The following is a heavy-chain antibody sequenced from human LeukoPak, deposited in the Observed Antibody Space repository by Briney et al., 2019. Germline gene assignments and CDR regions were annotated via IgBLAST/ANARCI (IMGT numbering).Heavy chain of an antibody. CDR1: GGSVSSGSYY. V-gene: IGHV4-61*01. CDR3: AGEQWRPPYYYFGMDV. D-gene: IGHD2-8*01. J-gene: IGHJ6*02. CDR2: IYHIGST. Sequence: SETLSLTCTVSGGSVSSGSYYWSWIRQPPGKGLEWIGYIYHIGSTNYSPSLKSRVTILLDTSKNQFSLRLTSVTAADTAVYYCAGEQWRPPYYYFGMDVWGQGTTVTVSS.